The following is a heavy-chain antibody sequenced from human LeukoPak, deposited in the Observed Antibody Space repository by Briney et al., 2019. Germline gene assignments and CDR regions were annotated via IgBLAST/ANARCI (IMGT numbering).Heavy chain of an antibody. CDR1: GGSFSGYY. CDR3: ARDPDYYDPGY. J-gene: IGHJ4*02. Sequence: SETLSLTCAVYGGSFSGYYWSWIRQPPGKGLEWIGEINHSGSTNYNPSLKSRVTISIDTSKSQFSLNLSSVTAADTAVYFCARDPDYYDPGYWGQGTLVTVSS. D-gene: IGHD3-22*01. CDR2: INHSGST. V-gene: IGHV4-34*01.